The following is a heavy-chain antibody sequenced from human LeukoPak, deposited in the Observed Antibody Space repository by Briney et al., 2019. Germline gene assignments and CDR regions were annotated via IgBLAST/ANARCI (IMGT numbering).Heavy chain of an antibody. V-gene: IGHV1-2*02. CDR2: IDTKRGVT. J-gene: IGHJ4*02. CDR1: GYTFTDHY. Sequence: ASLTVSCKASGYTFTDHYIHWVREAPGEGLEWLGRIDTKRGVTDYAQKFQCRVAMTRDTSISTVYMELSRLRSDDTAVYYCARGKYRYAVDYWGQGTRVTVPT. CDR3: ARGKYRYAVDY. D-gene: IGHD5-18*01.